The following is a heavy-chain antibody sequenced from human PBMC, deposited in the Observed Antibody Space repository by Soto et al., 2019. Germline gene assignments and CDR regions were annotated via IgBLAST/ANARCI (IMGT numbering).Heavy chain of an antibody. J-gene: IGHJ4*02. D-gene: IGHD3-10*01. CDR2: IIKDGSEK. CDR3: ARDWGGLGY. Sequence: GGSLRLSCADSGGTFSNHWVTWVRQAPGRGLEWVANIIKDGSEKSYVDSVKGRFTISRDNAKNSLYLEMNSLRVEDTAVYYCARDWGGLGYWGQGILVTVSS. CDR1: GGTFSNHW. V-gene: IGHV3-7*03.